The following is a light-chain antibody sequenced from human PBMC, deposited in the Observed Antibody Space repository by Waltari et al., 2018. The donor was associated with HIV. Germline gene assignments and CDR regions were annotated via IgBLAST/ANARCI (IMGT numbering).Light chain of an antibody. CDR1: QSVNSY. V-gene: IGKV3-11*01. CDR3: QQRSNWPPGGT. Sequence: EIVLTQSPATLSLSPGERATLSCRASQSVNSYLAWYQQKPGQAPRLLIYDASNRATGIPARFSGSGSGTDFTLTISSLEPEDFAVYYCQQRSNWPPGGTFGQGTKVEIK. CDR2: DAS. J-gene: IGKJ1*01.